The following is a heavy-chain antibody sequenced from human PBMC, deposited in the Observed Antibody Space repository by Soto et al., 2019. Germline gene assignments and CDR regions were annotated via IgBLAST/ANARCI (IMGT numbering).Heavy chain of an antibody. V-gene: IGHV4-59*01. D-gene: IGHD6-19*01. CDR2: MYFSGST. CDR3: AREYSSGWAKWFDP. Sequence: QVQLQESGPGLVKPSETLSLTCTVSGGSISSYYWSWIRQPPGKGLEWIGYMYFSGSTNYNPSLQSRVTLSVDTSKNQFSLKLSSVTAADTAVYYCAREYSSGWAKWFDPWGQGTLVTVSS. J-gene: IGHJ5*02. CDR1: GGSISSYY.